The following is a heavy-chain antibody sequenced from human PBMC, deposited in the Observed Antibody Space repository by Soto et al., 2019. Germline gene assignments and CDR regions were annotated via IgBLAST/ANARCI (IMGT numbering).Heavy chain of an antibody. V-gene: IGHV1-69*13. CDR3: AGGWDYYDSSGYYFSPYYYGMDV. D-gene: IGHD3-22*01. Sequence: SVKVSCKASGGTFSSYAISWVRQAPGQGLEWMGGIIPIFGTANYAQKFQGRVTITADESTSTAYMELSSLRSEDTAVYYCAGGWDYYDSSGYYFSPYYYGMDVWGQGTTVTLSS. CDR2: IIPIFGTA. J-gene: IGHJ6*02. CDR1: GGTFSSYA.